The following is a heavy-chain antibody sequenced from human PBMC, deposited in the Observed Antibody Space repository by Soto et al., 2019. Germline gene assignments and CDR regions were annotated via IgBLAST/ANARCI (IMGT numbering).Heavy chain of an antibody. J-gene: IGHJ6*02. D-gene: IGHD3-10*01. CDR1: GFMFGSYA. Sequence: HPGGSLRLSCAASGFMFGSYAMSWVRQAPGKGLEWVSGISGSGTDTYYADAVKGRVTISRDNAKNTLYLQMNGLRAEDTAIYYCAKDLLSSYYYGMDAWGQGTTVTVSS. V-gene: IGHV3-23*01. CDR3: AKDLLSSYYYGMDA. CDR2: ISGSGTDT.